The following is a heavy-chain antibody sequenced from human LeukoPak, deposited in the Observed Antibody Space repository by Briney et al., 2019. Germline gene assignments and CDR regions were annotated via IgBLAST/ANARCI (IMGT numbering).Heavy chain of an antibody. D-gene: IGHD3-22*01. V-gene: IGHV3-23*01. CDR1: GFTFSSSA. J-gene: IGHJ4*02. Sequence: GGSLRLSCAASGFTFSSSAMTWVRQAPGKRLEWVSAISDNGYDTFYADSVKGRFTISRDNSKNAVNLQMNSLRAEDTAIYYCARDSRITMIMGYEDYWGQGTLVTVSS. CDR2: ISDNGYDT. CDR3: ARDSRITMIMGYEDY.